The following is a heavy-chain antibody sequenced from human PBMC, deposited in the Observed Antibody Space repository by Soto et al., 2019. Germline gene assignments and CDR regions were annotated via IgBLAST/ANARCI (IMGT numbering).Heavy chain of an antibody. Sequence: SETLSLTCVVSGGSISSSNWWSWVRQPSGRGLEWIGEIHHSGSTNYNPSLKSRVTISVDKSKNQFSLKLSSVTAADTAVYNCERIGNTVSAIDSWGPGTLVTVSS. D-gene: IGHD4-4*01. CDR1: GGSISSSNW. J-gene: IGHJ4*02. CDR2: IHHSGST. V-gene: IGHV4-4*02. CDR3: ERIGNTVSAIDS.